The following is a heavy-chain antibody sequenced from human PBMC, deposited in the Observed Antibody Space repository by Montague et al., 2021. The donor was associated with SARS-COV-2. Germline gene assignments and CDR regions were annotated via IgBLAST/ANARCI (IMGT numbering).Heavy chain of an antibody. V-gene: IGHV4-39*07. CDR3: ARDGTAGDWFDP. Sequence: SETLSLTCSVSGGSISSSSYYWAWIRQPPGKGLEWIGSIYYSGTAYYKASLKGRLTISVDTSKNQFSLKLRSVTAADTAVYFCARDGTAGDWFDPWGQGTLVTVSS. CDR2: IYYSGTA. CDR1: GGSISSSSYY. J-gene: IGHJ5*02. D-gene: IGHD1-26*01.